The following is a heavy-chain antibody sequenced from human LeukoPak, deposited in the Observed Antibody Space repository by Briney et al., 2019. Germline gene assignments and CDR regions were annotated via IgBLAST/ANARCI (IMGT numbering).Heavy chain of an antibody. Sequence: GGSLRLSCAASGFTFSSYGMHWVRQAPGKGLEWVSYIISSGSSSTIYYADSVKGRFTISRDNAKNSLYLQMNSLRAEDTAVYHCARVLGGVGWFDPWGQGTLVTVSS. J-gene: IGHJ5*02. CDR1: GFTFSSYG. D-gene: IGHD2-8*01. CDR2: IISSGSSSTI. CDR3: ARVLGGVGWFDP. V-gene: IGHV3-48*01.